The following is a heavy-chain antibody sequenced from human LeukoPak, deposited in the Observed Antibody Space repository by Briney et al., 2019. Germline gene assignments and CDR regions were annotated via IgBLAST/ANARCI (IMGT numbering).Heavy chain of an antibody. CDR1: GITLSNYG. CDR2: ISSSSSTI. V-gene: IGHV3-48*04. J-gene: IGHJ4*02. Sequence: GGSLRLSCAVSGITLSNYGMSWVRQAPGKGLEWVSYISSSSSTIYYADSVKGRFTISRDNAKNSLYLQMNSLRAEDTAVYYCARSPGYSSGWYDYWGQGTLVTVSS. D-gene: IGHD6-19*01. CDR3: ARSPGYSSGWYDY.